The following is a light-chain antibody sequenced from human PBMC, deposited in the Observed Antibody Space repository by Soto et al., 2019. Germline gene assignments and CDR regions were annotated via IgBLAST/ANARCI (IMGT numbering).Light chain of an antibody. J-gene: IGLJ1*01. CDR3: SSYTSNSTPYV. CDR2: EVS. Sequence: QSALTQPASVSGSPGQSITISCTGTSSDVGGYNYVSWYQQHPGKAPKLMIYEVSNRPSGVSNRFSGSKSGNTASLTISGLQAEDEADYYCSSYTSNSTPYVFGTGTKPTVL. CDR1: SSDVGGYNY. V-gene: IGLV2-14*01.